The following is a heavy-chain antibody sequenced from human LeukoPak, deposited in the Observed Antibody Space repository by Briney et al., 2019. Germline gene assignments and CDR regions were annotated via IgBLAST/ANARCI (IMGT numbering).Heavy chain of an antibody. CDR2: IDHSGSA. V-gene: IGHV4-34*01. D-gene: IGHD2-2*01. CDR1: GGSFSAYY. CDR3: ARVRTSSLLGYFYMDA. Sequence: SETLSLTCGVYGGSFSAYYWSWVRQPPGKGLEWIGEIDHSGSANYNSSLKPRVTLSVDTSKKTFSLRLTSVTAADTAVSFCARVRTSSLLGYFYMDAWGKGATVTVSS. J-gene: IGHJ6*03.